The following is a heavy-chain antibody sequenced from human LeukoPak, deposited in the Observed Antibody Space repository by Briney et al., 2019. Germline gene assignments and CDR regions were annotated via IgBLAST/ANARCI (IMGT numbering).Heavy chain of an antibody. V-gene: IGHV3-21*06. D-gene: IGHD6-13*01. J-gene: IGHJ3*02. Sequence: GGSLRLSCAASGFTLRPYTMNWVRQAPGKGLEWVSYISSSETHIYYADSVKGRFTISRDNAKNSLYLQMNSLRAEDTAVYYCARSRPGIAAAGNLDAFDIWGQGTMVTVSS. CDR1: GFTLRPYT. CDR2: ISSSETHI. CDR3: ARSRPGIAAAGNLDAFDI.